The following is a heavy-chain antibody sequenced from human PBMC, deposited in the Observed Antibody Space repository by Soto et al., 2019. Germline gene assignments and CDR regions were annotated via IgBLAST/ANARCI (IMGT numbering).Heavy chain of an antibody. CDR2: MTYDGATE. J-gene: IGHJ3*01. Sequence: QVRLVESGVGVVQPGTSLRLSGAASGFTFSDYVIHWVREAAGKGLEWVASMTYDGATEYYADSVKGRFTMSRDNSKRALSLQMNSLRPDDTAVYYCARVRLSIEVNDALDVWGQGTTVTVSS. D-gene: IGHD3-3*02. CDR1: GFTFSDYV. CDR3: ARVRLSIEVNDALDV. V-gene: IGHV3-30*14.